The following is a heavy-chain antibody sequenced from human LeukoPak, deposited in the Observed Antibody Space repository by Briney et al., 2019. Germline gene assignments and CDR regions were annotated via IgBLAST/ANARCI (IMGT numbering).Heavy chain of an antibody. CDR1: GGSVSSGSHY. Sequence: SETLSLTCIVSGGSVSSGSHYWNWIRQPPGKGLEWIGYIYYTGTTNYNPSLKSRVTISVDTSKNQFSLKLSSVTAADTAVYYCARGSTATAMYIDYWGQGTLVTVSS. CDR2: IYYTGTT. V-gene: IGHV4-61*01. D-gene: IGHD5-18*01. J-gene: IGHJ4*02. CDR3: ARGSTATAMYIDY.